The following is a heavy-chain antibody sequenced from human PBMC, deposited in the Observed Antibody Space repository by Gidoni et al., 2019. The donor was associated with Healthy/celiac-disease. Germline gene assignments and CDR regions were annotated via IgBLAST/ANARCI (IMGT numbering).Heavy chain of an antibody. CDR2: IIGSGGST. CDR3: ASGSAVAGGY. J-gene: IGHJ4*02. Sequence: EVPLLESGGGLVQPGGSLRLSCSASGFTFSSYAMSWVRQAPGKGLEWVSAIIGSGGSTYYADSVKGRFTISRDNSKNTLYLQMNSLRAEDTAVYYCASGSAVAGGYWGQGTLVTVSS. V-gene: IGHV3-23*01. CDR1: GFTFSSYA. D-gene: IGHD6-19*01.